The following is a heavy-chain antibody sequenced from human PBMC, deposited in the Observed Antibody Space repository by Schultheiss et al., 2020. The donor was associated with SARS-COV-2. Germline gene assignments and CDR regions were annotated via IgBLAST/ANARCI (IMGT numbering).Heavy chain of an antibody. CDR3: ACSTYYDFWSGYWD. CDR1: GGSISSYY. Sequence: SETLSLTCTVSGGSISSYYWSWIRQPPGKGLEWIGYIYYSGSTNYNPSLKSRVTISVDTSKNQFSLKLSSMTAADTAVYYCACSTYYDFWSGYWDWGQGTMVTVSS. D-gene: IGHD3-3*01. J-gene: IGHJ4*02. CDR2: IYYSGST. V-gene: IGHV4-59*01.